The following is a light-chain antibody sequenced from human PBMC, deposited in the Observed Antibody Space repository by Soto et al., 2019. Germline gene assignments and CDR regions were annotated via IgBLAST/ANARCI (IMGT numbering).Light chain of an antibody. Sequence: QSALTQPPSASGSPGQSVTISCTGTSSDVGGYNYVSWYQQHPGKAPKLVIYEVSERPSGVPGRFSGSKSGNTASLTVSGLQTEDEADYYCSSYAGINNLVFGGGTKLTVL. J-gene: IGLJ3*02. V-gene: IGLV2-8*01. CDR1: SSDVGGYNY. CDR2: EVS. CDR3: SSYAGINNLV.